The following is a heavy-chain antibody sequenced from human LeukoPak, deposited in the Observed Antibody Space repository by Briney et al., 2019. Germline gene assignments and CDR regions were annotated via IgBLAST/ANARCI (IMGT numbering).Heavy chain of an antibody. J-gene: IGHJ5*02. V-gene: IGHV4-61*01. CDR3: ARGYGLGSKSWFDP. CDR1: GGSVSSNNYQ. Sequence: SETLSLTCSVSGGSVSSNNYQWNWIRQPPGKGLEWIGDIYHSGSTNYNPSLKSRVTISVDTSKNQFSLKLSSVTAADTAVYYCARGYGLGSKSWFDPWGQGTLVTVSS. D-gene: IGHD3-10*01. CDR2: IYHSGST.